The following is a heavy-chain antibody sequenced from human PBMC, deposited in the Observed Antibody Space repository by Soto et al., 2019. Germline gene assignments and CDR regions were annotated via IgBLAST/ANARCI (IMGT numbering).Heavy chain of an antibody. J-gene: IGHJ4*02. CDR1: GGTFGSYA. CDR2: IIPVSGAA. Sequence: QVQLVQSGAEVKKPGSSVKVSCKASGGTFGSYAFSWVRQAPGQGLEWMGGIIPVSGAAHYAQKFQGRVTITADESTSTAYMELSRLSSQDTAVYYWATALGCRSTSCTLDYWGQGTRVIVSS. D-gene: IGHD2-2*01. CDR3: ATALGCRSTSCTLDY. V-gene: IGHV1-69*01.